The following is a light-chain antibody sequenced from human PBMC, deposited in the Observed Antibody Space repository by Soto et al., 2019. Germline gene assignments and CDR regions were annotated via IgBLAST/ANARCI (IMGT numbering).Light chain of an antibody. J-gene: IGKJ2*01. CDR1: QSLSGRY. V-gene: IGKV3-20*01. Sequence: EIVLTQSPGTVSLSPGERATLSCRASQSLSGRYLAWYQQKLGQAPRLLIYDVSSRASGIPDRFSGSGSGTDFTLSISRLEPEDFAVYYCQQYGSSPYTFGQGTKVDIK. CDR2: DVS. CDR3: QQYGSSPYT.